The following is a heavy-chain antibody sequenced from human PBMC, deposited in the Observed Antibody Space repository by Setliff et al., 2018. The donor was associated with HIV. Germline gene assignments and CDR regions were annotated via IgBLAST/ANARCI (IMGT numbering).Heavy chain of an antibody. D-gene: IGHD3-22*01. CDR3: ARDRIPSKWLLESDY. CDR1: GYTFTNFG. Sequence: ASVKVSCKASGYTFTNFGITWVRQAPGQGLEWMGWISPYNGNTNYAPELHGRVAMTTDTSTSTASLELRSLRSDDTAGYYCARDRIPSKWLLESDYWGQGTLVTVSS. J-gene: IGHJ4*02. CDR2: ISPYNGNT. V-gene: IGHV1-18*01.